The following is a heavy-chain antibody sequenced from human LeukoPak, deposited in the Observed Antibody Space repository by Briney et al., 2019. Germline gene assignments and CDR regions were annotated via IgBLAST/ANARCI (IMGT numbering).Heavy chain of an antibody. Sequence: PSETLSLTCAVYGGSFSGYYWSWIRQPPGKGLEWIGEINHSGSTNYNPSLKSRVTISVDTSKNQFSLKLSSVTAADTAVYYCARGGVGSSSSTGRKIPPTFDYWGQGTLVTVSS. CDR3: ARGGVGSSSSTGRKIPPTFDY. CDR1: GGSFSGYY. J-gene: IGHJ4*02. D-gene: IGHD6-6*01. V-gene: IGHV4-34*01. CDR2: INHSGST.